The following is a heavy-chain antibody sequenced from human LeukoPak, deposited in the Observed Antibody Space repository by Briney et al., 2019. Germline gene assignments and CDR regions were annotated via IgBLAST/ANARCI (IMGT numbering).Heavy chain of an antibody. CDR1: GGSISRYY. J-gene: IGHJ4*02. CDR2: IYSSGTT. CDR3: ARDVTGSASDY. Sequence: SETLSLTCTVSGGSISRYYWSWIRQPPGKGLEWVGYIYSSGTTKYNPSLKSRATISIDTSKSQLSLRLSSMTAADTAVYYCARDVTGSASDYWGQGTLVTVSS. V-gene: IGHV4-59*12. D-gene: IGHD1-1*01.